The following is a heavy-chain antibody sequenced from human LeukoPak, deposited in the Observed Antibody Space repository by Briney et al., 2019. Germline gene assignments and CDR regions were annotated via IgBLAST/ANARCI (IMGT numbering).Heavy chain of an antibody. CDR2: IYYSGST. D-gene: IGHD4-11*01. J-gene: IGHJ6*02. CDR1: GGSISSSSYY. Sequence: PSETLSLTCTVSGGSISSSSYYWGWIRQPPGKGLEWIGSIYYSGSTNYNPSLKSRATISVDTSKNQFSLKLSSVTAADTAVYYCARKVTVTTDESYYYYGMDVWGQGTTVTVSS. CDR3: ARKVTVTTDESYYYYGMDV. V-gene: IGHV4-39*07.